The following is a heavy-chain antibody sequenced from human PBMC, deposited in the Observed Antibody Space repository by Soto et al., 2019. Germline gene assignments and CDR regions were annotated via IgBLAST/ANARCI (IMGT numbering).Heavy chain of an antibody. CDR1: GYTFSGYY. D-gene: IGHD6-13*01. V-gene: IGHV1-2*02. CDR2: INTQAGGT. J-gene: IGHJ4*02. CDR3: ARDHSNSWPRNFDY. Sequence: QVHLVQSGAEVKKPGASVKVSCKASGYTFSGYYMHWVRQAPGQGLEWMGWINTQAGGTSYAQRFQGRVTMTRDTSMSTAYMELSRLRSDDTAVYYCARDHSNSWPRNFDYWGQGTLVTVSS.